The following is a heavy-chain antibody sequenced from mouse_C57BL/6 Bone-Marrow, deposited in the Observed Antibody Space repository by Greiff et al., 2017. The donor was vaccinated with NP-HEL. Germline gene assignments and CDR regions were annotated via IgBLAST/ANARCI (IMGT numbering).Heavy chain of an antibody. V-gene: IGHV1-64*01. CDR1: CYTFTSYW. D-gene: IGHD4-1*01. J-gene: IGHJ3*01. CDR3: SIGDWVAWFAY. Sequence: QVQLQQPGAELVKPGASVKLSCKASCYTFTSYWMHWVKQRPGQGLEWIGMIHPNSGSTNYNEKFKSKATLTVDKSSSTAYMQLSSLTSEDSAVYYCSIGDWVAWFAYWGQGTLVTVSA. CDR2: IHPNSGST.